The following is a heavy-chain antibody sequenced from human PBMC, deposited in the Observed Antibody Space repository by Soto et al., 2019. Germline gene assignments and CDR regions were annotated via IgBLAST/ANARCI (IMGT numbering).Heavy chain of an antibody. CDR1: GFTFSDSY. V-gene: IGHV3-11*01. J-gene: IGHJ4*02. CDR3: ASDPYYYASEY. CDR2: ISGSGDTI. Sequence: QVQLVESGGGLVKPGGSLRLSCAASGFTFSDSYMTWIRQAPGKGLEWISYISGSGDTIYYADSVKGRFTVSRDNAKNSPYLQMNSLRAEDTAVYYCASDPYYYASEYWGQGTLVTVSS. D-gene: IGHD3-10*01.